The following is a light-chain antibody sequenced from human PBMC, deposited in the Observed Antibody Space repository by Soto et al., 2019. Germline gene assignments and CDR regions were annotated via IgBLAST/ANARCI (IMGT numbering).Light chain of an antibody. J-gene: IGLJ1*01. CDR1: SSDVGAYIY. V-gene: IGLV2-14*01. Sequence: QSVLTQPASVSGSPGQSITISCTGTSSDVGAYIYVSWYRQHPGKAPKFLIYEVSKRPSGVSDRFSGSKSGNTASLTISGLQAEDEADYYCNSYTSSSTYVFGPGTKVTVL. CDR2: EVS. CDR3: NSYTSSSTYV.